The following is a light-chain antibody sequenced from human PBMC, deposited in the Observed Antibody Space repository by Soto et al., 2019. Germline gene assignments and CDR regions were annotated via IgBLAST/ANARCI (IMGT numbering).Light chain of an antibody. V-gene: IGLV3-1*01. CDR2: QDS. Sequence: SYELTQPPSVSVSPGQTASITCSGDKLGDKYACWYQQKPGQSPVLVIYQDSKRPSGIPERFSGSNSGNTATLTISGTQAMDEADYXXXAWDSSVVVXGGGXKVT. J-gene: IGLJ2*01. CDR1: KLGDKY. CDR3: XAWDSSVVV.